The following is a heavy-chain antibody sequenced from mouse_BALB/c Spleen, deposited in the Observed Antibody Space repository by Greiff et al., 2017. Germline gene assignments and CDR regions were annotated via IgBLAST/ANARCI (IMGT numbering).Heavy chain of an antibody. D-gene: IGHD1-1*01. CDR1: GYSFTGYY. CDR3: ARTRDYYGSSWFAY. J-gene: IGHJ3*01. Sequence: LMKPGASVKISCKASGYSFTGYYMHWVKQSHGKSLEWIGYISCYNGATSYNQKFKGKATFTVDTSSSTAYMQFNSLTSEDSAVYYCARTRDYYGSSWFAYWGQGTLVTVSA. CDR2: ISCYNGAT. V-gene: IGHV1S34*01.